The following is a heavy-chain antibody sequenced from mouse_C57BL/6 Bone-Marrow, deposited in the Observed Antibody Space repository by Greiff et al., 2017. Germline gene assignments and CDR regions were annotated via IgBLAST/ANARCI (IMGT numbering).Heavy chain of an antibody. D-gene: IGHD3-2*02. CDR2: IDPSDSYT. CDR1: GYTFTSYW. J-gene: IGHJ2*01. CDR3: ARGIRQLRPLYCDY. Sequence: QVQLKQPGAELVRPGTSVKLSCKASGYTFTSYWMHWVKQRPGQGLEWIGVIDPSDSYTNYNQKFKGKATLTVDTSSSTAYMQLSSLTSEDSAVYYCARGIRQLRPLYCDYWGQGTTLTVSS. V-gene: IGHV1-59*01.